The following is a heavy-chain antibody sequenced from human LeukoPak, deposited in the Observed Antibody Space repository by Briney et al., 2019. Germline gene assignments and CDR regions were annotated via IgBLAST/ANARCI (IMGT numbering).Heavy chain of an antibody. D-gene: IGHD2-15*01. CDR1: GFTFSSYA. CDR3: ATDIDPWYYYGMDV. J-gene: IGHJ6*02. Sequence: GGSLRLSRAASGFTFSSYAMYWVRQAPGKGLEWVAVISYDGSNKYHADSVKGRFTISRDNSKNTVYLQMNSLRAEDTAVYYCATDIDPWYYYGMDVWGQGTTVTVSS. CDR2: ISYDGSNK. V-gene: IGHV3-30*03.